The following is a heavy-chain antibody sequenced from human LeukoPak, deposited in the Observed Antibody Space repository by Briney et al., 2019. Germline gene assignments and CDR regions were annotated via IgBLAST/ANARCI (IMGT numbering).Heavy chain of an antibody. J-gene: IGHJ3*02. Sequence: PSQTLSLTCAVSGGSISSGGYSWSWLRQPPGKGLEWIGYIYHSGSTYYNPSLKSRVTISVDRSKNQFSLKLSSVTAADTAVYYCARVPTQDDSSGDAFDIWGQGTMVTVSS. CDR2: IYHSGST. V-gene: IGHV4-30-2*01. D-gene: IGHD3-22*01. CDR1: GGSISSGGYS. CDR3: ARVPTQDDSSGDAFDI.